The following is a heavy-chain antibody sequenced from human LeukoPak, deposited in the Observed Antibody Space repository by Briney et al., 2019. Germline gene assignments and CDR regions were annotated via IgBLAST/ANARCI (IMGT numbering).Heavy chain of an antibody. CDR2: IYTTSGST. Sequence: SETLSLTCTVSGDSINSKSYYWTWIRQPAGKGLEWIGRIYTTSGSTNYNPSLKSRVLISMDTSKNHISLRLNSVTAADTAVYYCARVEAQWVASHWFDPWGQGAQVTVSS. CDR3: ARVEAQWVASHWFDP. D-gene: IGHD6-19*01. J-gene: IGHJ5*02. CDR1: GDSINSKSYY. V-gene: IGHV4-61*02.